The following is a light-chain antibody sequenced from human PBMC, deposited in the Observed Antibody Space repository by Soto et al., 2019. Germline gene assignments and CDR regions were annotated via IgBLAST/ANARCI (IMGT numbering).Light chain of an antibody. V-gene: IGLV2-14*03. CDR2: DVN. Sequence: QSVLTQPASVSGSPGQSITISCTGTSRDVGNYNYVSWYQHHPGKAPKLLIYDVNNRPSGISNRFSGSKSDNTASLTIFGLQAEDEADYYCSSYTSTSNVIFGGGTKHTVL. CDR1: SRDVGNYNY. CDR3: SSYTSTSNVI. J-gene: IGLJ2*01.